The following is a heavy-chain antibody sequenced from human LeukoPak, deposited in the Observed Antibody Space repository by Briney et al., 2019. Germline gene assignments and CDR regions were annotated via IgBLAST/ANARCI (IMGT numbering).Heavy chain of an antibody. CDR2: IHHSGST. D-gene: IGHD5-12*01. J-gene: IGHJ3*02. Sequence: SETLSLTCAVYGGSFSGYYWSWIRQPPGKGLEWIGEIHHSGSTNYNPSLKSRVTISVDTSKNQFSLKLSSVTAADTAVYYCARGGGNSDYFFDIWGQGTMVTVSS. V-gene: IGHV4-34*01. CDR1: GGSFSGYY. CDR3: ARGGGNSDYFFDI.